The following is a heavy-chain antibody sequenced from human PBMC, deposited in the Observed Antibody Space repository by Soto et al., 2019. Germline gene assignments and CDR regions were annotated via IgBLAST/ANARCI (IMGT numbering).Heavy chain of an antibody. CDR2: ISYDGSNK. Sequence: GGSLRLFCAASGFTFSSYAMHWVRQAPGKGLEWVAVISYDGSNKYYADSVKGRFTISRDNSKNTLYLQMNSLRAEDTAVYYCAREHGGPRPMGATLDYWGQGTLVTVSS. CDR1: GFTFSSYA. J-gene: IGHJ4*02. CDR3: AREHGGPRPMGATLDY. D-gene: IGHD1-26*01. V-gene: IGHV3-30-3*01.